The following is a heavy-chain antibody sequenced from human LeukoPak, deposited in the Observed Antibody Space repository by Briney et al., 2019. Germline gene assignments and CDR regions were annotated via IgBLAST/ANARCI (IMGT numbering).Heavy chain of an antibody. CDR1: GCNFTSYW. CDR3: ASGCEGYSSSSY. D-gene: IGHD6-6*01. CDR2: IYPGDSDT. V-gene: IGHV5-51*01. J-gene: IGHJ4*02. Sequence: GASLQISCKGSGCNFTSYWIGWVRQLPGKGLEGMGIIYPGDSDTRYSPSFQGHVTISADKSISTAYLQWSSLKASDTAMYYCASGCEGYSSSSYWGQGTLVTVSS.